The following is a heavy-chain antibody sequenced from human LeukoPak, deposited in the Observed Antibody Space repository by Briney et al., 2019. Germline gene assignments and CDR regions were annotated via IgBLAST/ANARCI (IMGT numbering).Heavy chain of an antibody. CDR3: ARELSRYDWNYRD. CDR1: GFTFSSYW. V-gene: IGHV3-74*01. CDR2: INSDGSST. D-gene: IGHD1-1*01. J-gene: IGHJ4*02. Sequence: GGSLRLSCAASGFTFSSYWMHWVRQAPGKGLLWVSRINSDGSSTNYADSVKGRFTISRDNAKNTLYLQIKSLRAEDTAVYYCARELSRYDWNYRDWGQGTLVTVSS.